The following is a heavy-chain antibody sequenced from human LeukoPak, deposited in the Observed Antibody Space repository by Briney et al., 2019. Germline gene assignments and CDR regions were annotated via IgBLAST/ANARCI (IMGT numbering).Heavy chain of an antibody. J-gene: IGHJ4*02. D-gene: IGHD1-1*01. CDR2: INHSGST. CDR3: ARGRGLERRFYFDY. CDR1: GGSFSGYY. Sequence: PSETLSLTCAVYGGSFSGYYWSWIRQPPGKGLEWIGEINHSGSTNYNPSLKSRVTISVDTSTNQFSLKLSSGTAADTAVYYCARGRGLERRFYFDYWGQGTLVTVSS. V-gene: IGHV4-34*01.